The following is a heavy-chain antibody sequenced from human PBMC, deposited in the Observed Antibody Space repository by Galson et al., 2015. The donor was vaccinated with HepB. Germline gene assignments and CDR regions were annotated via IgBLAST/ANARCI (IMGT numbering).Heavy chain of an antibody. CDR2: INHSGST. Sequence: SETLSLTCAVYGGSFSGYYWSWIRQPPGKGLEWIGEINHSGSTSYNPSLKSRVTISVDTSKNQFSLKLSSVTAADTAVYYCARAGEYYYDSSGYLGGRYFDYWGQGTLVTVSS. CDR3: ARAGEYYYDSSGYLGGRYFDY. CDR1: GGSFSGYY. V-gene: IGHV4-34*01. J-gene: IGHJ4*02. D-gene: IGHD3-22*01.